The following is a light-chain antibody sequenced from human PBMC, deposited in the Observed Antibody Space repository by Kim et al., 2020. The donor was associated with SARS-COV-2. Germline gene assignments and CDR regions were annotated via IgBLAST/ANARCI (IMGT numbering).Light chain of an antibody. V-gene: IGLV1-47*01. CDR3: AAWDDSLVV. CDR2: RSD. J-gene: IGLJ2*01. CDR1: TSNIGTNF. Sequence: TPGQRYSISCAGSTSNIGTNFVSWYQQIPGTAPKLLIHRSDQRPSVVPDRFSGSKSGTSASLAISGLRSEDEAYYYCAAWDDSLVVFGGGTQLTVL.